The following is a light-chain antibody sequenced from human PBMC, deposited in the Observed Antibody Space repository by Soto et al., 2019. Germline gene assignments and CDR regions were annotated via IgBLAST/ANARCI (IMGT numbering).Light chain of an antibody. Sequence: DIQMTQSPSTLSASVGDGVTITCRASQNIRSWLAWYQQKPGRAPNLLIYKASSLQSGVPSRFSGSGSGTEFTLTISSLQPDDLATYYCQQYDSYPGTFGQGTKVDIK. V-gene: IGKV1-5*03. CDR3: QQYDSYPGT. J-gene: IGKJ1*01. CDR1: QNIRSW. CDR2: KAS.